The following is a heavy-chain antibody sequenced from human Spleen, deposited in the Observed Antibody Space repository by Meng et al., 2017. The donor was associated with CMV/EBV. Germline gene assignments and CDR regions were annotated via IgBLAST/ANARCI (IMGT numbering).Heavy chain of an antibody. CDR3: ARQEYYDILTGHLDYGMDV. CDR2: IYPGDSDV. D-gene: IGHD3-9*01. Sequence: GESLKISCKGSGYSFTSYWIGWVRQMPGKGLEWMGIIYPGDSDVRYSPSFQGQVTISADKSISTAYLQWSSLKASDTAMYYCARQEYYDILTGHLDYGMDVWGQGTTVTVSS. J-gene: IGHJ6*02. V-gene: IGHV5-51*01. CDR1: GYSFTSYW.